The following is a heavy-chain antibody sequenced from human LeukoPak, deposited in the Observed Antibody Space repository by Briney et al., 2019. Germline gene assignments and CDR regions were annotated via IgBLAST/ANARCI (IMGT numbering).Heavy chain of an antibody. D-gene: IGHD3-22*01. Sequence: SETLSLTCTVSGGSMSSYYWSWIRQPPGKGLEWIGYTYYSGNSKCNRSLKSRVTISVDTSKNQFSRKVSSVTAADTAVYYCARVFHDSSGYPFDYWGQGTLVTVSS. J-gene: IGHJ4*02. CDR3: ARVFHDSSGYPFDY. CDR2: TYYSGNS. CDR1: GGSMSSYY. V-gene: IGHV4-59*01.